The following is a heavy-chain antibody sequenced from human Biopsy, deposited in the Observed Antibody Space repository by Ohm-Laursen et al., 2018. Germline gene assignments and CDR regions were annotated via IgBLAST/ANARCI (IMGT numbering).Heavy chain of an antibody. Sequence: GPSVKVSCKASGYTFTGQYLHWVRQVPGQGLEWMGWINPHSGTTKFAQDFQGRVTMTRDTSITTAYMELRRLRSDDTAVYYCARGDYFDSNGYFWLDPWGQGTLVTVSS. D-gene: IGHD3-22*01. CDR3: ARGDYFDSNGYFWLDP. CDR2: INPHSGTT. V-gene: IGHV1-2*02. CDR1: GYTFTGQY. J-gene: IGHJ5*02.